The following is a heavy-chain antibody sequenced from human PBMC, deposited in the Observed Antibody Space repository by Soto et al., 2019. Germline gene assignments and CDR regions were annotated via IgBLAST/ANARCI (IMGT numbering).Heavy chain of an antibody. CDR2: IWYDGSNK. V-gene: IGHV3-33*01. CDR1: GFTFSSYG. D-gene: IGHD1-26*01. J-gene: IGHJ4*02. CDR3: ARVRPHSGSYPNDY. Sequence: PGGSLRLSCAASGFTFSSYGMHWVRQAPGKGLEWVAVIWYDGSNKYYADSVKGRFTISRDNSKNTLYPQMNSLRAEDTAVYYCARVRPHSGSYPNDYWGQGTLVTVSS.